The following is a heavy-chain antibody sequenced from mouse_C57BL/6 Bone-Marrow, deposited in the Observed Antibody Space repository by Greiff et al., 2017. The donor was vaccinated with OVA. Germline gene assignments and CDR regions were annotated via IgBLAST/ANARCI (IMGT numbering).Heavy chain of an antibody. Sequence: QVQLQQSGAELVRPGASVTLSCKASGYTFTDYEMHWVKQTPVHGLEWIGAIDPETGGTAYNQKFKGKAILTADKSSSTAYMELRSLTSEDSAVYYCTRGDIIYYAMYYWGQGTSVTASS. CDR3: TRGDIIYYAMYY. CDR2: IDPETGGT. J-gene: IGHJ4*01. V-gene: IGHV1-15*01. CDR1: GYTFTDYE. D-gene: IGHD1-1*01.